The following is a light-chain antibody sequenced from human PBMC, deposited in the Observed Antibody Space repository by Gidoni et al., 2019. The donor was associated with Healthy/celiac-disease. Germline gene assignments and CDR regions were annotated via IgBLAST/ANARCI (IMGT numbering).Light chain of an antibody. CDR2: DAS. V-gene: IGKV1-39*01. J-gene: IGKJ1*01. Sequence: DIQISPSPSSLSASVGDRVTITCRASQSISSYLNGYQQKPGKAPKLLIYDASSMQSGVPSRFSGSGSGTEYTLTISSRQQEDVATYYCQQSYSTLWTFGQGTKVEIK. CDR1: QSISSY. CDR3: QQSYSTLWT.